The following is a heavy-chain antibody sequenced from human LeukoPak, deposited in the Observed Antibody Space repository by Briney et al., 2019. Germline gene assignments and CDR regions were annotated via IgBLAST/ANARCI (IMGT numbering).Heavy chain of an antibody. Sequence: GESLKISCKGSGYSFTSYWNGWVRQMPGKGLEWMGIIYPGDSDTRYSPSFQGQVTISADKSISTAYLQWSSLKASDTAMYYCARRDTPYYDILTGYFYFDYWGQGTLVTVSS. J-gene: IGHJ4*02. D-gene: IGHD3-9*01. CDR3: ARRDTPYYDILTGYFYFDY. CDR1: GYSFTSYW. CDR2: IYPGDSDT. V-gene: IGHV5-51*01.